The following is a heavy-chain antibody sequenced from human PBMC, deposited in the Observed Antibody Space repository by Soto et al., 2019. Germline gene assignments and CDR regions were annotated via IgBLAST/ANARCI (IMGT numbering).Heavy chain of an antibody. CDR3: AKGGGSCCFDN. D-gene: IGHD2-15*01. V-gene: IGHV3-23*01. CDR2: ISGSGGNST. Sequence: EVQLLESGGGLVQPGGSLRLSCAASGFTFSTYAMSWVRQAPGKGLEWVSAISGSGGNSTFYGDSVKGRFTISRDNSKNTLYLQMNSLGAEDTVVYYCAKGGGSCCFDNWGQGTLVTVSS. CDR1: GFTFSTYA. J-gene: IGHJ4*02.